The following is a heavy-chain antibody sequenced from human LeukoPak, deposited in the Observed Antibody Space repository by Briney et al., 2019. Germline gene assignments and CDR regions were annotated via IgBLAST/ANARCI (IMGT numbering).Heavy chain of an antibody. D-gene: IGHD2-8*01. CDR2: ITSDGTSI. V-gene: IGHV3-74*03. Sequence: PGGSLRLSCAASGFSFSPTWMHWVRQPPGQGLVWVTRITSDGTSISYAESVKGRFTISRDNAKNTLYLQMNSLRAEDTAVYYCARDPLAYASTFNYWGRGTLVTVSS. J-gene: IGHJ4*02. CDR3: ARDPLAYASTFNY. CDR1: GFSFSPTW.